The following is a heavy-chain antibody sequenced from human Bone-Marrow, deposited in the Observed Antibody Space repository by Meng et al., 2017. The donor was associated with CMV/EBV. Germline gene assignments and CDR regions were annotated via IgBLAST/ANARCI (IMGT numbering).Heavy chain of an antibody. J-gene: IGHJ4*02. CDR1: GFTFDDYT. Sequence: GGSLRLSCAASGFTFDDYTMHWVRQAPGKGLEWVSLISWDGSSTYYADSVKGRFTISRDNSKNSLYLQMNSLRTEDTALYYCAKSDVPAAMGGGPSGFDYWGQGTLVTVSS. CDR2: ISWDGSST. CDR3: AKSDVPAAMGGGPSGFDY. V-gene: IGHV3-43*01. D-gene: IGHD2-2*01.